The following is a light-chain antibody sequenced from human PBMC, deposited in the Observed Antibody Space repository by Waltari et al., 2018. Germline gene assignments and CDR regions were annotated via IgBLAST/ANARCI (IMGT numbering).Light chain of an antibody. Sequence: IVMTQSPDSLAVSLGERATINCKSRPSVLYSSNNKNYLAWYQQKPGQPPRLLIYWASTRQSGVPDRFSGSGSGTDFTLTISSLQAEDVAVYYCQQYYNTPYTFGQGTKLEIK. CDR3: QQYYNTPYT. V-gene: IGKV4-1*01. CDR2: WAS. J-gene: IGKJ2*01. CDR1: PSVLYSSNNKNY.